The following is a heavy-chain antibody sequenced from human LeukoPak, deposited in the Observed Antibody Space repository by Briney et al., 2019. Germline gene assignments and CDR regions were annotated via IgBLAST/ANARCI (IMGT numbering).Heavy chain of an antibody. CDR2: IWYDGSNK. J-gene: IGHJ4*02. V-gene: IGHV3-33*08. CDR1: GFTFYSYG. D-gene: IGHD6-19*01. Sequence: GGSLRLSCAASGFTFYSYGMHWVRQAPGKGLEWVAVIWYDGSNKYYADSVKGRFTISRDNSKNTLYLQMNSLRAEDTAVYYFAREGPGIAVAGLYFDYWGQGTLVTVSS. CDR3: AREGPGIAVAGLYFDY.